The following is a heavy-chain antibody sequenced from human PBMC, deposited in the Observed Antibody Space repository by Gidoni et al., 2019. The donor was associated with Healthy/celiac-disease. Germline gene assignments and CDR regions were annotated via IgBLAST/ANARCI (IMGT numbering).Heavy chain of an antibody. CDR1: GGSFSGYS. J-gene: IGHJ4*02. V-gene: IGHV4-34*01. D-gene: IGHD2-2*01. Sequence: QVQLQQWGAGLLKPSETLSLTCAVYGGSFSGYSWSWIRQPPGKGLEWIGEINHSGSTNYNPSLKSRVTISVDTSKNQFSLKLSSVTAADTAVYYCARYCSSTSCLGHDYWGQGTLVTVSS. CDR2: INHSGST. CDR3: ARYCSSTSCLGHDY.